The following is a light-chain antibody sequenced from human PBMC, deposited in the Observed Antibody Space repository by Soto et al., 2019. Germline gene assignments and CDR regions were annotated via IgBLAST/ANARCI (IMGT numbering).Light chain of an antibody. CDR2: GAS. V-gene: IGKV3-20*01. CDR1: QSVSSSY. J-gene: IGKJ1*01. Sequence: EIVLTQSPGTLSLSPGERATLSCRASQSVSSSYLAWYQQKPGQAPRLLIYGASSRATGISDRFSGSASGTDFTLTIRRLEPEDFAIYYCQQYDNFPQTFGQGTRVDIK. CDR3: QQYDNFPQT.